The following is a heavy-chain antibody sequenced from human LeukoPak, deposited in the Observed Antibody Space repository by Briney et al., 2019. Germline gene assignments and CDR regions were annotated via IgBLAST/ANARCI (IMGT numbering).Heavy chain of an antibody. V-gene: IGHV3-30-3*01. CDR2: ISYDGSNK. Sequence: GGSLRLSCAASGFTFSSYAMHWVRQAPGKGLEWVAVISYDGSNKYYADSVKGRFTISRDNSKNTLYLQMNSLRAEDTAVYYCAQQHDSSGYYTTGLDYWGQGTLVTVSS. CDR1: GFTFSSYA. CDR3: AQQHDSSGYYTTGLDY. J-gene: IGHJ4*02. D-gene: IGHD3-22*01.